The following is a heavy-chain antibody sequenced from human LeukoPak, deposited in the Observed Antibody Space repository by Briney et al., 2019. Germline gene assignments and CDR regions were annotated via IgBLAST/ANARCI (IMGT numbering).Heavy chain of an antibody. D-gene: IGHD2-15*01. Sequence: GGSLRLSCAASGFTFSIYEMNWVRQAPGKGLEWVSFISTSGSTIYYADSVMGRFTISRDNAKNSLYLQMNSLRAEDTAVYYCTRDQYCSGDSCFVGPFDQWGQGTLVTVSS. CDR2: ISTSGSTI. CDR1: GFTFSIYE. CDR3: TRDQYCSGDSCFVGPFDQ. V-gene: IGHV3-48*03. J-gene: IGHJ4*02.